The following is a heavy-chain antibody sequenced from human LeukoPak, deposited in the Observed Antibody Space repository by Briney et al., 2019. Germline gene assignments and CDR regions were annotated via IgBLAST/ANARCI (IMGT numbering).Heavy chain of an antibody. D-gene: IGHD6-19*01. V-gene: IGHV3-30*04. CDR3: AREQWLVQSHFQH. CDR1: GFTFSSYA. J-gene: IGHJ1*01. Sequence: GRSLRLSCTASGFTFSSYAMHWVRQAPGKGLEWVAVISYDGSNKYYADSVKGRFTISRDNSKNTLYLQMNSLRAEDTAVYYSAREQWLVQSHFQHWGQGTLVTVSS. CDR2: ISYDGSNK.